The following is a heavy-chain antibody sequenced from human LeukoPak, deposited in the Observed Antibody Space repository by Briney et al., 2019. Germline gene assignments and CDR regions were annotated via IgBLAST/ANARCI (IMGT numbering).Heavy chain of an antibody. CDR2: IYYSGST. D-gene: IGHD6-13*01. J-gene: IGHJ4*02. CDR3: ARDTRGIAAADPLD. Sequence: SETLSLTCTVSGGSISSSSYYWGWIRQPPGKGLEWIGSIYYSGSTYYNPSLKSRVTISVDTSKNQFSLKLSSVTAADTAVYYCARDTRGIAAADPLDWGQGTLVTVSS. CDR1: GGSISSSSYY. V-gene: IGHV4-39*07.